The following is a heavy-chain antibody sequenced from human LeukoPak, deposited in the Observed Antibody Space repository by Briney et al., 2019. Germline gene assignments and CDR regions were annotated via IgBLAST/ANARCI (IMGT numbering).Heavy chain of an antibody. D-gene: IGHD5-18*01. V-gene: IGHV3-48*02. CDR1: GFTFSAYH. CDR2: ISTTGTTI. Sequence: GGSLRLSCAASGFTFSAYHINWVRQAPGKGLEWISYISTTGTTIHYADSVKGRFAISRDNAKSSLYLQMNSLRDEDTAVYYCARDSGPSYSYNYYYYGMDVWGQGTTVTVSS. CDR3: ARDSGPSYSYNYYYYGMDV. J-gene: IGHJ6*02.